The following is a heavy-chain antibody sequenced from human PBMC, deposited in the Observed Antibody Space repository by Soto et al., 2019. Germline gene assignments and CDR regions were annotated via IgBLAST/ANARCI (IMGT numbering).Heavy chain of an antibody. CDR3: ANSWDPYSSGWYFFDF. V-gene: IGHV3-11*04. CDR1: GFTFSDYY. Sequence: LGGSLRLSCAASGFTFSDYYMSWIRQAPGKGLEWVSYISSSGSTIYYADSVKGRFTISRDNAKNSLYLQMNSLRAEDTAVYYCANSWDPYSSGWYFFDFSSQGTLDIVSS. J-gene: IGHJ4*02. CDR2: ISSSGSTI. D-gene: IGHD6-19*01.